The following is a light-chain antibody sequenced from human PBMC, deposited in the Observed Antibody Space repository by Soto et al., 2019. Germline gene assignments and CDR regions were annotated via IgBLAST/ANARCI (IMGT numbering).Light chain of an antibody. CDR1: SSDVGGYNY. Sequence: QSVLTQPPSASGSPGQSVAISCTGTSSDVGGYNYVSWYQQHPGKAPNLMIYEVNKRPSGGPDRFSGSKSGNTASLTVSGLQAEDETDYYCSSYAGSSNVFGTGTKVTVL. V-gene: IGLV2-8*01. CDR3: SSYAGSSNV. J-gene: IGLJ1*01. CDR2: EVN.